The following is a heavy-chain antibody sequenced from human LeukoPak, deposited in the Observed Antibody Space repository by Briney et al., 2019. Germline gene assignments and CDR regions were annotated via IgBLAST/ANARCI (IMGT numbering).Heavy chain of an antibody. CDR2: IYHSGST. V-gene: IGHV4-4*02. Sequence: PSETLSLTRAVSGGSISSSNWWSWVRQPPGKGLEWIGEIYHSGSTNYNPSLKSRVTISVDKSKNQFSLKLSSVTAADTAVYYCVLKTNYDSSGYSYFDYWGQGTLVTVSS. CDR3: VLKTNYDSSGYSYFDY. CDR1: GGSISSSNW. J-gene: IGHJ4*02. D-gene: IGHD3-22*01.